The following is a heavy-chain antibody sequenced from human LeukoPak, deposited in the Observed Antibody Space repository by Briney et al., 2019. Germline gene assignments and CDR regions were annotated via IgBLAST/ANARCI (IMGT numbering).Heavy chain of an antibody. V-gene: IGHV4-59*01. D-gene: IGHD2-2*01. J-gene: IGHJ5*02. CDR3: ARSGGGYCSSTSCYGLPWWFDP. CDR1: GGSISSYY. Sequence: SETLSLTCTVSGGSISSYYWSWIRQPPGKGLEWIGYIYYSGSTNYNPSLKSRVTISVDTSKNQFSLKLSSVTAADTAVYYCARSGGGYCSSTSCYGLPWWFDPWGQGTLVTVSS. CDR2: IYYSGST.